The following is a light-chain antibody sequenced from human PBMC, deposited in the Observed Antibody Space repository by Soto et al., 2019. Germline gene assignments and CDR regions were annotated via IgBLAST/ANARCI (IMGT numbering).Light chain of an antibody. J-gene: IGLJ3*02. CDR3: NSYAGRNTWV. CDR1: TSDVGGYDY. CDR2: EVT. V-gene: IGLV2-8*01. Sequence: QSALTQPPSASGSPGQSVTISCTGTTSDVGGYDYVSWYQQHPGKAPKLMIYEVTKRPSGVPDRFSGSKSGNTASLTVSGLQAEDEAGYYCNSYAGRNTWVFGGGTKLTVL.